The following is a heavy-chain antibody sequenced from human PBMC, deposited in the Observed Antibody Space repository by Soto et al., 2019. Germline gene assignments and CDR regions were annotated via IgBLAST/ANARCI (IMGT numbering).Heavy chain of an antibody. CDR3: ARTPDI. CDR1: GGSISSGGYP. V-gene: IGHV4-30-2*01. CDR2: IYYGST. Sequence: QLQLQESGSGLVKPSQTLSLTCAVSGGSISSGGYPWSWIRQPPGKGLEWIGYIYYGSTYYNPSLKSRVTISVDRSKNQFSLKLSSVTAADTAVYYCARTPDIWGQGTMVTVSS. J-gene: IGHJ3*02.